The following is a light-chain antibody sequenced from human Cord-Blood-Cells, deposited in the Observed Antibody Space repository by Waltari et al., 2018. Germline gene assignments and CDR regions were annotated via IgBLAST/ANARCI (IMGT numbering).Light chain of an antibody. J-gene: IGKJ4*01. V-gene: IGKV3-20*01. CDR2: GAS. CDR1: QSVSSSY. CDR3: QQYGSSFLT. Sequence: EIVLTQSPGTLSLSPGERATISCRASQSVSSSYLAWYQQKPGQAPRLLIYGASSRATGIPDRFSGSGSGTDFTLTISRLEPEDFAVYYCQQYGSSFLTFGGGTKVEIK.